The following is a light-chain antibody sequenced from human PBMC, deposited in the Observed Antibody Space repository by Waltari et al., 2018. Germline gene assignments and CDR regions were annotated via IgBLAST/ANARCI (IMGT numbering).Light chain of an antibody. CDR3: GTWDSSLAVWM. J-gene: IGLJ3*02. CDR1: SPNIGGND. V-gene: IGLV1-51*02. Sequence: QSLLTQPPSLSAAPGQRVTIYCSGTSPNIGGNDVFWYQQFPGKAPRLLIYDDNRRHAGIPDRFSGSKSATSASLAISRLQTGDEADYYCGTWDSSLAVWMFGGGTRLTVL. CDR2: DDN.